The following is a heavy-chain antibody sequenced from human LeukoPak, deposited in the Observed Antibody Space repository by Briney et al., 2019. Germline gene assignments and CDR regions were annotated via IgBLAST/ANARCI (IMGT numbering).Heavy chain of an antibody. V-gene: IGHV3-9*01. D-gene: IGHD6-13*01. Sequence: PGRSLRLSCAASGFTFDDYAMHWVRQAPGKGLEWVSGISWNSGSIGYADSVKGRFTISRDNAKNSLYLQMNSLRAEDTALYYCAKDPDEVAAAGLSWFDPWGQGTLVTVSS. CDR3: AKDPDEVAAAGLSWFDP. CDR2: ISWNSGSI. J-gene: IGHJ5*02. CDR1: GFTFDDYA.